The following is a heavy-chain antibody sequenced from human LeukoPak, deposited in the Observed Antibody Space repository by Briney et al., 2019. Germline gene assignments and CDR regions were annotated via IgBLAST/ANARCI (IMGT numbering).Heavy chain of an antibody. CDR3: AKDRRRDYGDYILIGFDY. V-gene: IGHV3-23*01. CDR1: GFTFSSYG. Sequence: PGGSLRLSCAASGFTFSSYGMSWVRQAPGKGLEWVSAISGSGGSTYYADSVKGRFTISRDNSKNTLYLQMNSLRAEDTAVYYCAKDRRRDYGDYILIGFDYWGQGTLVTVSS. J-gene: IGHJ4*02. CDR2: ISGSGGST. D-gene: IGHD4-17*01.